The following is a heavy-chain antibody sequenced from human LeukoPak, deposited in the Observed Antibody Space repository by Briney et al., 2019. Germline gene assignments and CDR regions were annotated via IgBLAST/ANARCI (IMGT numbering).Heavy chain of an antibody. CDR3: ARDIRGYCSGGSCYSSSSPIDAFDI. CDR2: TYYRSKWYY. J-gene: IGHJ3*02. D-gene: IGHD2-15*01. Sequence: KPSQTLSLTCAISGDSVSSNDAVWNWIRQSPSRGLEWLGRTYYRSKWYYDYAVSVTSRITINPDTSKNQFSLQLNSVTPEDTAVYYCARDIRGYCSGGSCYSSSSPIDAFDIWGQGTMVTVSS. CDR1: GDSVSSNDAV. V-gene: IGHV6-1*01.